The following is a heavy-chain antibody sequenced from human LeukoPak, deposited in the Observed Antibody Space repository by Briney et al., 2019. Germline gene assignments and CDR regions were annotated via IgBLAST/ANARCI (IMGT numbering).Heavy chain of an antibody. J-gene: IGHJ4*02. CDR3: ARDRLGDYDHSGYYDK. V-gene: IGHV3-11*01. CDR2: ICDSGRTI. CDR1: GFTFSDYY. Sequence: PGGSLRLSCAASGFTFSDYYMSWIRQAPGKGLEWVSYICDSGRTIYCADSVKGRFTISRDNAKNSVYLQMNNLGAEDTAVYYCARDRLGDYDHSGYYDKWGQGTPVTVSS. D-gene: IGHD3-22*01.